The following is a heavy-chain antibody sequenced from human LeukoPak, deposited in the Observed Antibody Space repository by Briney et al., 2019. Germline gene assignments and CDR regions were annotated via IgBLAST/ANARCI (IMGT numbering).Heavy chain of an antibody. Sequence: PGESLKISCKGSGYTFTSNWIGWVRQMPGKGVEWMGSIFPSNSDTRYSPSFQGQVRMSVDKAISTAFLQWSSLKASDSAMYYCAREGSSSYAHWGQGTLVTVSS. V-gene: IGHV5-51*01. CDR2: IFPSNSDT. D-gene: IGHD1-26*01. CDR3: AREGSSSYAH. J-gene: IGHJ4*02. CDR1: GYTFTSNW.